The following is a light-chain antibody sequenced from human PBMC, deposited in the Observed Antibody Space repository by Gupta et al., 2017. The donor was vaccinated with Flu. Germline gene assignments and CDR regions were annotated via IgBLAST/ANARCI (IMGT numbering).Light chain of an antibody. CDR2: GAS. J-gene: IGKJ4*01. V-gene: IGKV3-20*01. CDR3: QQYGSSPLT. CDR1: QSVSSSY. Sequence: EIVLTQSPGTLSLSPGERATLSCRHSQSVSSSYLAWYQQKPGQAPRLLIYGASSRATGIPDRFSGSGSGTDFTRTISRLEPEDFAVYYCQQYGSSPLTFGGGTKVEIK.